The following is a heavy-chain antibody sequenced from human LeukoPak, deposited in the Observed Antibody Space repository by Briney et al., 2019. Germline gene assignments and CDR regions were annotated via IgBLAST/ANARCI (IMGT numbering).Heavy chain of an antibody. V-gene: IGHV4-39*07. CDR3: ARGGRYPLYYFDY. CDR2: IYYSGST. Sequence: SETLSLTCTVSGGSISSSSYYWGWIRQPPGKGLEWIGSIYYSGSTYYNPSLKSRVTISEDTSKNQFSLKLSSVTAADTAVYYCARGGRYPLYYFDYWGQGTLVTVSS. CDR1: GGSISSSSYY. D-gene: IGHD1-26*01. J-gene: IGHJ4*02.